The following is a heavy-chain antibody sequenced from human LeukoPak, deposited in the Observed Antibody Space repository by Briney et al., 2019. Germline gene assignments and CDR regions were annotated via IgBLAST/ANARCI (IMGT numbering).Heavy chain of an antibody. D-gene: IGHD5-18*01. J-gene: IGHJ4*02. Sequence: ASVKVSCKASGSTFTGYYMHWVRQAPGQGLEWMGWINPNSGGTNYAQKFQGRVTMTRDTSISTAYMELSRLRSDDTAVYYCARAFPAMVSTPDYWGQGTLVTVSS. CDR3: ARAFPAMVSTPDY. CDR2: INPNSGGT. CDR1: GSTFTGYY. V-gene: IGHV1-2*02.